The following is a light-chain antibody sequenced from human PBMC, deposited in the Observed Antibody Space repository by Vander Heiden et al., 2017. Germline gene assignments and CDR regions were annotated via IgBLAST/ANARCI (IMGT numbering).Light chain of an antibody. CDR1: QSVSSSY. V-gene: IGKV3-20*01. CDR2: VAS. J-gene: IGKJ2*01. CDR3: QQYGSSYT. Sequence: EIVLTHSPGTLSLSPGERATLSCRASQSVSSSYLAWYQQNPGQAPRLLIYVASSRATGIPDRFSGSGSGTDFTLTISRLEPEDFAVYYCQQYGSSYTFGQGTKLEIK.